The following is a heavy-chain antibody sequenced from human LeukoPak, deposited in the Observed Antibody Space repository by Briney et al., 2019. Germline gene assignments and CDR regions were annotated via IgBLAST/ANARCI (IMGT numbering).Heavy chain of an antibody. V-gene: IGHV1-2*02. J-gene: IGHJ6*03. CDR1: GYTFTVYY. Sequence: ASVTVSFTASGYTFTVYYMHWVRQAPGQGLEWMGWINTNSGGTNYAQKFQGGVTMTRDTSISTAYMELSRLRSDDTAVYYCARDVRLGYCSSTSCDTGGYYMDVWGKGTTVTVSS. D-gene: IGHD2-2*02. CDR3: ARDVRLGYCSSTSCDTGGYYMDV. CDR2: INTNSGGT.